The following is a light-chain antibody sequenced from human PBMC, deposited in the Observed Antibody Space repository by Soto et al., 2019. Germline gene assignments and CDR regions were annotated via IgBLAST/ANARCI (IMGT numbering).Light chain of an antibody. CDR3: QQRKNWPPIT. Sequence: EIVLTQSPGTLSLSQGERATLSCRASQSVSSSYLAWYQQKPGQAPRLLIFDSSNRATGVPVRFSGSGSGTVFTLTIGSLEPEDSAVYYCQQRKNWPPITFGQGTRLEIK. J-gene: IGKJ5*01. CDR1: QSVSSSY. V-gene: IGKV3D-20*02. CDR2: DSS.